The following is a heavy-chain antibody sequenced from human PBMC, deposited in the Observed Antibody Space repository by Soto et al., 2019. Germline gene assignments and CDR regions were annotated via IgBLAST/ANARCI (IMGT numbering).Heavy chain of an antibody. CDR3: ARVRITGTTPQGEIFYFYGLDV. CDR2: IYHTGRT. Sequence: QVQLQESGPGLVKPSETLSLTCTVSNDSVTSGNYYWTWIRQPPGKGLEWIGYIYHTGRTNYNSSLKCRLTLSLDVSKSHFSLTLRSVTAADTAVYFCARVRITGTTPQGEIFYFYGLDVWGQGTAVTVAS. CDR1: NDSVTSGNYY. V-gene: IGHV4-61*01. J-gene: IGHJ6*02. D-gene: IGHD1-20*01.